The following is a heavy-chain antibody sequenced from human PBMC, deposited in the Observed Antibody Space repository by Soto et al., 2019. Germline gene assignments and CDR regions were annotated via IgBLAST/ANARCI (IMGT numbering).Heavy chain of an antibody. J-gene: IGHJ4*02. CDR1: GFTFSSYW. V-gene: IGHV3-74*01. CDR3: TRDTGGKGAY. CDR2: IDEYGSTI. Sequence: EVQLVESGGGLVQPGGSLRLSCAASGFTFSSYWMHWVRQVPGKGLLWVSRIDEYGSTINYADSVKGRFTISRDNARNTCNLEMNSGGAEDTALYYCTRDTGGKGAYWGPGTLATVPS. D-gene: IGHD3-16*01.